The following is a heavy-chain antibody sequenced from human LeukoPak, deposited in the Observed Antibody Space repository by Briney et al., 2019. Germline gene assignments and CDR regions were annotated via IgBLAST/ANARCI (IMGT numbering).Heavy chain of an antibody. CDR3: AGAGWFGSSGWWGLNWFDP. CDR2: ISSSSSTI. CDR1: GFTFSSYW. J-gene: IGHJ5*02. D-gene: IGHD6-19*01. Sequence: GGSLRLSCAASGFTFSSYWMSWVRQAPGKGLEWVSYISSSSSTIYYADSVKGRFTISRDNAKNSLYLQMNSLRAEDTAVYYCAGAGWFGSSGWWGLNWFDPWGQGTLVTVSS. V-gene: IGHV3-48*04.